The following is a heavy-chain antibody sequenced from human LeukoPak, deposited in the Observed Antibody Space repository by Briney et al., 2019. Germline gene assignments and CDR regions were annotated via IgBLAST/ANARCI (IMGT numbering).Heavy chain of an antibody. V-gene: IGHV3-15*01. CDR3: TKATTVTNYYYYGMDV. CDR1: GFTFSNAW. J-gene: IGHJ6*02. D-gene: IGHD4-17*01. Sequence: GGSLRLSCAASGFTFSNAWMSWVRQAPGKGLEWAGRIKSKTDGGTTDYAAPVNGRFTISRDDSKNTLYLQMNSLKTEDTAVYYCTKATTVTNYYYYGMDVWGQGTTVTVSS. CDR2: IKSKTDGGTT.